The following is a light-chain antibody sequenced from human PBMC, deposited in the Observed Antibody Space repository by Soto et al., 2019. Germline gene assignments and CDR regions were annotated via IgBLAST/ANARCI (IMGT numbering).Light chain of an antibody. J-gene: IGKJ1*01. CDR2: KAS. Sequence: DIQMSQSPSTLSASVGDRVTITCRASQSISTSLAWYQQKPGKPPKLLIYKASTLENEVPSKLSGSGSGTEFTLTISSLRPEDFATYYGQHYNDYSRTFGQGTKVEIK. CDR3: QHYNDYSRT. V-gene: IGKV1-5*03. CDR1: QSISTS.